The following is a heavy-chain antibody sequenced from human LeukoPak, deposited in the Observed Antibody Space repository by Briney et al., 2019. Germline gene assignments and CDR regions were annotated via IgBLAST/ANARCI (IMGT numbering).Heavy chain of an antibody. Sequence: SETLSLTCAVYGGSFSGYYWSWIRQPPGKGLEWIGEINHSGSTNYNPSLKSRVTISLDTSKNQFSLKLSSVTAADTAVYYCARHSAVAPIDYWGQGTLVTVSS. CDR2: INHSGST. CDR3: ARHSAVAPIDY. J-gene: IGHJ4*02. CDR1: GGSFSGYY. V-gene: IGHV4-34*01. D-gene: IGHD5-18*01.